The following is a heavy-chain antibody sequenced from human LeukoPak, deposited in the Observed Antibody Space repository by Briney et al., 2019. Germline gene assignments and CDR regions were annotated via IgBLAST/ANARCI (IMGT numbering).Heavy chain of an antibody. Sequence: GGSLRLSCAASGFTFDDYGMSWVRQAPGKGLEWVSGINWNGGSTGYADSVKGRFTISRDNANKSLYLQMNSLTANDTAVYYCASLVGINAFWGQGTLVTVSS. J-gene: IGHJ4*02. CDR2: INWNGGST. CDR1: GFTFDDYG. D-gene: IGHD2-8*02. CDR3: ASLVGINAF. V-gene: IGHV3-20*04.